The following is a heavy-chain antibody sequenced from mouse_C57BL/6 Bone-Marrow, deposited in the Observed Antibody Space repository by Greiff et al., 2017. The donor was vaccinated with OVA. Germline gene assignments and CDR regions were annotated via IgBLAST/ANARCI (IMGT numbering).Heavy chain of an antibody. CDR1: GYSFTGYY. V-gene: IGHV1-31*01. D-gene: IGHD3-3*01. Sequence: DVKLVESGPELVKPGASVKISCKASGYSFTGYYMHWVKQSPGNILDWIGYIYPYNGVSSYNQKFKGNATLPVDTSSSTAYMELRSLTSEDSAVYDSARGTGFDYWGQGTTITGSA. J-gene: IGHJ2*01. CDR2: IYPYNGVS. CDR3: ARGTGFDY.